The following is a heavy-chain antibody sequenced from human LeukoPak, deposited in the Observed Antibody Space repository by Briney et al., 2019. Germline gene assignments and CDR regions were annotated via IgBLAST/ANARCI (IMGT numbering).Heavy chain of an antibody. D-gene: IGHD1-26*01. CDR2: LYSGVST. CDR1: GLSVSSQY. J-gene: IGHJ3*02. Sequence: PGGSLRPSCAASGLSVSSQYITWVRPAPREGLEWVSGLYSGVSTDYADSVKGRFTISRDNSKNTLYLQMNSLRAEDTAVYYCAKATGATIDRHAFDIWGQGTMVTVSS. V-gene: IGHV3-53*01. CDR3: AKATGATIDRHAFDI.